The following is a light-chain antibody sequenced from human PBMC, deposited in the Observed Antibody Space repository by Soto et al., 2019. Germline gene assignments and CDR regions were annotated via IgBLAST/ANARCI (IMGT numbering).Light chain of an antibody. CDR2: TAF. CDR3: QQANSFPLT. CDR1: QGISSL. J-gene: IGKJ4*01. Sequence: IQMTQSPSSVSASVGDRVTITCRASQGISSLLAWYQQKPGKAPNLLIHTAFTLQSGVPSRFSGSGSGTDFTLTISSLQPEDFATYFCQQANSFPLTFGGGTKVEIK. V-gene: IGKV1-12*01.